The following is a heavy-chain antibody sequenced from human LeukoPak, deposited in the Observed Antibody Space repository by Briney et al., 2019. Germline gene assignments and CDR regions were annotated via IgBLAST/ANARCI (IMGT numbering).Heavy chain of an antibody. J-gene: IGHJ5*02. CDR3: ARDIRPYHWFDP. Sequence: SSETLSLTCTVSGCSISRGGNHWTCIRPHQGQGLEALMYIYYSGRPYYETSLKSRFTISVDKSKNQFSLNLTSVTAADTAVYYCARDIRPYHWFDPWGQGTMVTVSS. V-gene: IGHV4-31*03. CDR2: IYYSGRP. D-gene: IGHD2-2*01. CDR1: GCSISRGGNH.